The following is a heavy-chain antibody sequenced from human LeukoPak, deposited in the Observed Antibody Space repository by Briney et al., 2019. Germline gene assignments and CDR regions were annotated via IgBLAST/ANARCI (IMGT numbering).Heavy chain of an antibody. CDR1: GFTFSSYS. J-gene: IGHJ4*02. D-gene: IGHD3-10*01. CDR3: ARDLYYYGSGSFAY. V-gene: IGHV3-21*01. Sequence: GGSLRLSCAASGFTFSSYSMNWVRQAPGKGLEWVSSISSSSYIYYADSVKGRFTISRDNAKNSLYLQMNSLRAEDTAVYYCARDLYYYGSGSFAYWGQGTLVTVSS. CDR2: ISSSSYI.